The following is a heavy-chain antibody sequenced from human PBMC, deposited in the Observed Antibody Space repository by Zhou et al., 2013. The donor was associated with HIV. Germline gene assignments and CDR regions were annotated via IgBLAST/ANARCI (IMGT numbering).Heavy chain of an antibody. CDR3: ATDPLRDRQGYYGMDV. CDR1: GGSFSSFF. Sequence: VQLVQSGAEVKNPGSSVTVSCKASGGSFSSFFISWVRQAPGQGLEWMGGVVPVFGTINHAEKFQGRLTLNTDESTNTAYMELSRLQPEDTAVYYCATDPLRDRQGYYGMDVWGQGTTVTVSS. V-gene: IGHV1-69*05. J-gene: IGHJ6*02. CDR2: VVPVFGTI.